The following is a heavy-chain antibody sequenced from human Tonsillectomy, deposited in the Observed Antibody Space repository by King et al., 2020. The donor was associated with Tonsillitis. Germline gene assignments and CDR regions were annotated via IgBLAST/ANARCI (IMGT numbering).Heavy chain of an antibody. CDR2: ISGSGSAI. J-gene: IGHJ4*02. CDR1: GFTFSRSE. Sequence: VQLVESGGGLVQPGGSLRLSCAASGFTFSRSEMNWVRQAPGKGLKWVSYISGSGSAIYYADSVKGRFTISRDNAKNSLYLQMNGLRAEDTAIYYCARYYGSGTYLDYWGQGTLVTVSS. D-gene: IGHD3-10*01. CDR3: ARYYGSGTYLDY. V-gene: IGHV3-48*03.